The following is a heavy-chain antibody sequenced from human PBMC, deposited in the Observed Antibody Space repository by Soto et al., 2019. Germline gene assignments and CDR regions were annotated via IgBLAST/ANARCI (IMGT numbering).Heavy chain of an antibody. CDR1: GGTFSSYA. CDR3: ARESIAARPRWFDP. D-gene: IGHD6-6*01. V-gene: IGHV1-69*01. CDR2: IIPIFGTA. Sequence: GASVKVSFKAAGGTFSSYAISWVLQAPGQGLEWMGGIIPIFGTANYAQKFQGRVTITADESTSTAYMELSSLRSEDTAVYYCARESIAARPRWFDPWGQGTLVTVSS. J-gene: IGHJ5*02.